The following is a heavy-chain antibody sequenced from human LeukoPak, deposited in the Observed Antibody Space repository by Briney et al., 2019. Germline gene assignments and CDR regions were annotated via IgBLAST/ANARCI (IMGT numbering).Heavy chain of an antibody. CDR1: GFTFSSYA. CDR3: ARGRGKYDSSGYDFDY. D-gene: IGHD3-22*01. CDR2: IAYDGSNK. J-gene: IGHJ4*02. V-gene: IGHV3-30-3*01. Sequence: GGSLRLSCATSGFTFSSYAMDWVRQAPGKGLEWVAIIAYDGSNKNYADSVKGRFTISRDNSENTLYVQMNSLRADDTAVYYCARGRGKYDSSGYDFDYWGQGTLVTVSS.